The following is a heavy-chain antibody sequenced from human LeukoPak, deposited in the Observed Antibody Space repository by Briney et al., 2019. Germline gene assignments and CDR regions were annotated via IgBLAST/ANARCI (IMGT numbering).Heavy chain of an antibody. CDR2: INHTGST. CDR1: GGSFSGYY. CDR3: ARLPGVVDFDS. J-gene: IGHJ4*02. Sequence: SETLSLTCAVYGGSFSGYYWTWFRQPPGKRLEWIREINHTGSTNFNPSLRSRVTLSIDPSKNQISLRLSSVTAADTAVYYCARLPGVVDFDSWGQGTLVTVSS. D-gene: IGHD2-21*01. V-gene: IGHV4-34*01.